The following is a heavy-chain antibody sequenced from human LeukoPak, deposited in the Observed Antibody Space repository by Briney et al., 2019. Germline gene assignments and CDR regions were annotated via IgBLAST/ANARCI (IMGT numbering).Heavy chain of an antibody. V-gene: IGHV4-59*01. J-gene: IGHJ5*02. CDR3: ARYCSSTSCYATRYNWFDP. CDR1: GGSISSYY. CDR2: IYYSGST. D-gene: IGHD2-2*01. Sequence: PSETLSLTCTVSGGSISSYYWSWIRQPPGKGLEWIGYIYYSGSTNYNPSLKSRVTISVDTSKNQFSLKLSSVTAADTAVYYCARYCSSTSCYATRYNWFDPWGQGTLVTVSS.